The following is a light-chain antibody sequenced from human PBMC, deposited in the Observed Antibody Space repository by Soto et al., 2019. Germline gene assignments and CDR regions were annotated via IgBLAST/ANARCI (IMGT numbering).Light chain of an antibody. CDR3: QHYTSYLGT. Sequence: DIQMTQSPSTLSASVGDRVTITCRASQGISTWLAWYQQKPGKAPNLLIYDASTLQSGVPSRFSGSGSWTEFTLTINGLQPDDFATYYCQHYTSYLGTFGQGTKVDIK. V-gene: IGKV1-5*01. CDR2: DAS. CDR1: QGISTW. J-gene: IGKJ1*01.